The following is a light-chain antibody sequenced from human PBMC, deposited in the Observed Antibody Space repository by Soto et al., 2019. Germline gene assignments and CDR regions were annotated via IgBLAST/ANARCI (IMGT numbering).Light chain of an antibody. V-gene: IGKV3-15*01. CDR1: QSVSTS. Sequence: EVVLTQSPATLSVAPGERATLSCRASQSVSTSLAWYQQKPGQAPRLLIFVASTRATGIPARFSGSGSGTEFTLTISSLQSEDFAVYYCQQDYNWLWTFGQGTKVDSK. CDR2: VAS. CDR3: QQDYNWLWT. J-gene: IGKJ1*01.